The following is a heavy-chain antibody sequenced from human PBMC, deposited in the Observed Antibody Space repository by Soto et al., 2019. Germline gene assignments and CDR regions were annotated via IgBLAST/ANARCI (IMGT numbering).Heavy chain of an antibody. CDR2: IYYSGST. D-gene: IGHD3-10*01. CDR1: GGSVSSGDYF. V-gene: IGHV4-61*08. CDR3: ARSPNYYYYGFDV. Sequence: PSEPFLTCTVSGGSVSSGDYFWSWLRQSPGKRLEWIAYIYYSGSTNYNPSLKSRATISVDTSKSQVSLTLTSMTAADAALYYCARSPNYYYYGFDVWGQGTAVTVS. J-gene: IGHJ6*02.